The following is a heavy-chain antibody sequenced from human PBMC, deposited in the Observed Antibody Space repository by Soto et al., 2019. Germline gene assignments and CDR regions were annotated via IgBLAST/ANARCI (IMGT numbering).Heavy chain of an antibody. CDR1: GYTFTSYY. V-gene: IGHV1-46*01. CDR2: INPSGGST. J-gene: IGHJ6*02. CDR3: ARESLPAYCGGDCYPDYYYYGMDV. Sequence: ASVKVSCKASGYTFTSYYMHWVRKAPGQGLEWMGIINPSGGSTGYAQKFQGRVTMTRDTSTSTVYMELSSLRSEDTAVYYCARESLPAYCGGDCYPDYYYYGMDVWGQGTTVTVSS. D-gene: IGHD2-21*02.